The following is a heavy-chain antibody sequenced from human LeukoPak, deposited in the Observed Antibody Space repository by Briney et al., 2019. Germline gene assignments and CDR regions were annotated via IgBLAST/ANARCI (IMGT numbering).Heavy chain of an antibody. D-gene: IGHD3-3*01. CDR3: ARVSIPNFWSDQPLGDYFDY. Sequence: SETLSLTCAVYGGSFSGYYWSWIRQPPGKGLEWIGEINHSGSTNYNPSLKSRVTISVDTSKNQFSLKLSSVTAADTAVYYCARVSIPNFWSDQPLGDYFDYWGQGTLVTVST. J-gene: IGHJ4*02. CDR2: INHSGST. CDR1: GGSFSGYY. V-gene: IGHV4-34*01.